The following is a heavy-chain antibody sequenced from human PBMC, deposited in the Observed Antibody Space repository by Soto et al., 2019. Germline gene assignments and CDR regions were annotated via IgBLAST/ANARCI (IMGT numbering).Heavy chain of an antibody. CDR2: INAGNGNT. CDR1: GYTFTSYA. J-gene: IGHJ6*02. D-gene: IGHD1-7*01. Sequence: ASVKVSCKASGYTFTSYAMHWVRQAPGQRHEWMGWINAGNGNTKYSQKFQGRVTITRDTSASSAYMELSSLRSEETAVYYCARGGVWVTGTTSPYSYYGMDVWGQGTTVTVSS. V-gene: IGHV1-3*01. CDR3: ARGGVWVTGTTSPYSYYGMDV.